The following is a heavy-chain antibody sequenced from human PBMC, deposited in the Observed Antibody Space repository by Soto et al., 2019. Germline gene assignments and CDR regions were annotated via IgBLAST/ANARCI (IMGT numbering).Heavy chain of an antibody. Sequence: EVQLLESGGGLVQPGGSLRLSCATSGFSFSTYPMSWVRQAPGKGLEWVTAMSANGRGTSYADSVKGRFTILRDNSKNTLFLQMNSLRADDTAVYFCVKKRSYDRTNYDHFDYWGQGTLVTVSS. CDR2: MSANGRGT. D-gene: IGHD3-22*01. V-gene: IGHV3-23*01. J-gene: IGHJ4*02. CDR3: VKKRSYDRTNYDHFDY. CDR1: GFSFSTYP.